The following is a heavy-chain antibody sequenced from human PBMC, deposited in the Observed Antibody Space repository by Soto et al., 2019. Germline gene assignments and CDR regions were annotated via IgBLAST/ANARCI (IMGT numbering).Heavy chain of an antibody. J-gene: IGHJ6*02. CDR1: GFTFSTYA. D-gene: IGHD2-2*01. V-gene: IGHV3-23*01. CDR2: ISGSGGST. Sequence: GGSLRLSCAASGFTFSTYAMSWVRQAPGKGLEWVSAISGSGGSTYYADSVKGRFTISRDNSKNTLVLQMNSLRAEDTAVYYCATRRDASYYYYGMDVWGQGTTVTVSS. CDR3: ATRRDASYYYYGMDV.